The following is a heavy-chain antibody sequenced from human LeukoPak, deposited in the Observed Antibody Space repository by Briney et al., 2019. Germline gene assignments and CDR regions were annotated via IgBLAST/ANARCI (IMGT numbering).Heavy chain of an antibody. Sequence: GGSLRLSCAASGFSFSSSWMGWVRQAPGKGLECVANIQPDGSEKFHVDSVKGRFTLSRENSRSSLSLQMNSLRAEDTAVYYCARYGLTAALDFWGQGTLVIVSS. J-gene: IGHJ4*02. CDR1: GFSFSSSW. D-gene: IGHD2-21*02. V-gene: IGHV3-7*01. CDR2: IQPDGSEK. CDR3: ARYGLTAALDF.